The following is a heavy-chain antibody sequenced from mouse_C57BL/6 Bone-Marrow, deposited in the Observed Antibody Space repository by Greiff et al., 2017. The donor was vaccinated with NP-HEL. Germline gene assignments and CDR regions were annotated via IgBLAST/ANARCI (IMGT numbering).Heavy chain of an antibody. D-gene: IGHD2-2*01. V-gene: IGHV3-6*01. Sequence: EVKVEESGPGLVKPSQSLSLTCSVTGYSITSGYYWNWIRQFPGNKLEWMGYISYDGSNNYNPSLKNRISITRDTSKNQFFLKLNSVTTEDTATYYCARGSYYGYDGVPHWYFDVWGTGTTVTVSS. CDR1: GYSITSGYY. J-gene: IGHJ1*03. CDR2: ISYDGSN. CDR3: ARGSYYGYDGVPHWYFDV.